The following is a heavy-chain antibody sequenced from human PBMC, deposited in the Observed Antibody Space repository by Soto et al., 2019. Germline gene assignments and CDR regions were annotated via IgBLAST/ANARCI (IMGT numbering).Heavy chain of an antibody. Sequence: AVKVSCKASGGTFSSYAISWVRQAPGQGREWMGGIIPIFGTANYAQKFQGRVTITTDESTSTAYLEISSMRYEDTAVYYCATTLRIRGTAYYFDYWGQGTLVTVSS. CDR3: ATTLRIRGTAYYFDY. D-gene: IGHD6-25*01. V-gene: IGHV1-69*05. CDR1: GGTFSSYA. J-gene: IGHJ4*02. CDR2: IIPIFGTA.